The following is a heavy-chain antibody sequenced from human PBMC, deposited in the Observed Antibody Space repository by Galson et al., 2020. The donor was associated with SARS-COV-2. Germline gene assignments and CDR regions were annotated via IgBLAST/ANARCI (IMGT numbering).Heavy chain of an antibody. D-gene: IGHD3-10*01. Sequence: ASVKVSCKASGYTFTSYGISWVRQAPGQGLEWMGWISAYNGNTNYAQKLQGRVTMTTDTSTSTAYMELRSLRSDDTAVYYCARDFYYYGSGGYSVFDYWGQGTLVTVSS. CDR2: ISAYNGNT. CDR3: ARDFYYYGSGGYSVFDY. CDR1: GYTFTSYG. V-gene: IGHV1-18*01. J-gene: IGHJ4*02.